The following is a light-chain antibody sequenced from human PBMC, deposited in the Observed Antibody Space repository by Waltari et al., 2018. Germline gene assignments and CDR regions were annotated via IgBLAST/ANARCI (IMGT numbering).Light chain of an antibody. CDR2: DAS. Sequence: EIVLTQSPATLSLSPGERATLSCRASQSVSSFLALYQHKPGQAPRLLIYDASTRATGIPARFSGSGSGTDFTLTISSLEPEDFAVYYCQQRSNWLAFGGGTKVEI. J-gene: IGKJ4*01. CDR3: QQRSNWLA. V-gene: IGKV3-11*01. CDR1: QSVSSF.